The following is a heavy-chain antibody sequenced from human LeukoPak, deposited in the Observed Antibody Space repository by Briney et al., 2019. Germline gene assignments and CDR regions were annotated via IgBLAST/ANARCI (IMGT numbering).Heavy chain of an antibody. CDR1: GFTVSSFE. CDR3: AKIGWDDAFDI. J-gene: IGHJ3*02. Sequence: PGGSLRLSCEASGFTVSSFEINWVRQAPGKGLEWVSYISSSGGTMDYADSVRGRFTVSRDNSKNTLYLQMNSLRAEDTAVYYCAKIGWDDAFDIWGQGTMVTVSS. V-gene: IGHV3-48*03. CDR2: ISSSGGTM. D-gene: IGHD6-19*01.